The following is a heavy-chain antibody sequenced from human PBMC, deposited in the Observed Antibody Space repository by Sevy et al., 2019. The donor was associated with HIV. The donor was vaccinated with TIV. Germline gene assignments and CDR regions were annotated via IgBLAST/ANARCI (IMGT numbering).Heavy chain of an antibody. CDR1: GFTVSDNH. V-gene: IGHV3-23*01. D-gene: IGHD3-22*01. CDR3: VKEAPGYNYDTSGSFDY. CDR2: ITGSGGTT. J-gene: IGHJ4*02. Sequence: GGSLRLSCAASGFTVSDNHMNWVRQAPGKGLEWVSAITGSGGTTYYVDSVRGRFTISRDNSKNTLYLQMNSLRADDTAVYYCVKEAPGYNYDTSGSFDYWGQGTPVTVSS.